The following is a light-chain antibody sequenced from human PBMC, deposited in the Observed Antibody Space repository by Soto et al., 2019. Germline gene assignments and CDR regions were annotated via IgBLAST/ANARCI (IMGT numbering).Light chain of an antibody. V-gene: IGLV1-44*01. CDR3: AAWDDSLNVLV. Sequence: QPVLTQPPSVSGTPGQRVNMSCSGSSSNIGSKSVSWYQHLPQTAPKLLIYSNNQRPSGVPGRFSGSKSGTSASLAISGLHSDAGTQYYCAAWDDSLNVLVFGGGTKLTVL. CDR2: SNN. J-gene: IGLJ2*01. CDR1: SSNIGSKS.